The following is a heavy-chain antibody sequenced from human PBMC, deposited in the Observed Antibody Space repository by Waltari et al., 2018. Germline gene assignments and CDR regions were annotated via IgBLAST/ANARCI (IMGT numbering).Heavy chain of an antibody. V-gene: IGHV1-18*04. J-gene: IGHJ2*01. Sequence: QVQLVQSGAEVKKPGASVKVSCKASCYTFTSYGISWVRQAPGQGLEWMGWISAYNGNTNYAQKLQGRVTMTTDTATSTAYMELRSLRADDTAVYYCARAYCGGDCYLGYFDLWGRGTLVTVSS. CDR1: CYTFTSYG. D-gene: IGHD2-21*02. CDR3: ARAYCGGDCYLGYFDL. CDR2: ISAYNGNT.